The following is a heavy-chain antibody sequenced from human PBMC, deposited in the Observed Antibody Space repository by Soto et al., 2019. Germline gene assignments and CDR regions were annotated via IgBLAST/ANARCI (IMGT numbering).Heavy chain of an antibody. D-gene: IGHD1-7*01. CDR3: ARRRANWNSDAFDI. CDR2: MNPNSGNT. V-gene: IGHV1-8*01. J-gene: IGHJ3*02. Sequence: XSVKVSCKASGYTFTSYDINWVRQATGQGLEWMGWMNPNSGNTGYAQKFQGRVTMTRNTSISTAYMELSSLRSEDTAVYYCARRRANWNSDAFDICGQGTMVTVSS. CDR1: GYTFTSYD.